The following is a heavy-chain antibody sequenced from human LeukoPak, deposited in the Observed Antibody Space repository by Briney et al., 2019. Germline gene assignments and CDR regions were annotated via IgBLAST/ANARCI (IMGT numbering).Heavy chain of an antibody. J-gene: IGHJ6*03. CDR2: IYPGDSDT. Sequence: HGESLKISCKGSGYSFTSYWIGWVRQMPGKGLEWMGIIYPGDSDTRYSPSFQGQVTISADKSISTAYLQWSSLKASDTAMYYCARRLYYYDSSGYYYYYMDVWGKGTTVTVSS. CDR3: ARRLYYYDSSGYYYYYMDV. CDR1: GYSFTSYW. V-gene: IGHV5-51*01. D-gene: IGHD3-22*01.